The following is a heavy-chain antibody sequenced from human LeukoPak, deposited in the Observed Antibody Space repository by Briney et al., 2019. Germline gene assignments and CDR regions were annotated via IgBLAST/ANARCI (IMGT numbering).Heavy chain of an antibody. CDR2: ILYDGSNK. J-gene: IGHJ4*02. CDR3: AKDPHYYDSSGYAKQDDY. Sequence: GRSLRLCCAASGFTFSSYGMHRVRQAPGKGLEWVAVILYDGSNKYYADSVKGRFTISRDNSKNTLYLQMNSLRAAGTAVYYCAKDPHYYDSSGYAKQDDYWCQGTLVTVSS. CDR1: GFTFSSYG. D-gene: IGHD3-22*01. V-gene: IGHV3-30*18.